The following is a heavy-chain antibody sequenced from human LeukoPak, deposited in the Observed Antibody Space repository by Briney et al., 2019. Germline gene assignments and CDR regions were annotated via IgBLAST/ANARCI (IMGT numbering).Heavy chain of an antibody. CDR1: GYTFTSSG. CDR2: ISAYNDET. Sequence: ASVKVSCKASGYTFTSSGFSWVRRAPGQGLEWMGWISAYNDETKFAQKFQGRVTMTTDTSTSTAYMELRSLRSDDTAVYYCARGYYGDNWGQGTLVTVSS. J-gene: IGHJ4*02. D-gene: IGHD4-17*01. V-gene: IGHV1-18*04. CDR3: ARGYYGDN.